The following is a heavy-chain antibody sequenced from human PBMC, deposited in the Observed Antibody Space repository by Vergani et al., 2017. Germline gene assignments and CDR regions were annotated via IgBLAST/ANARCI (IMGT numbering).Heavy chain of an antibody. CDR3: ARQNPYGSAHVYF. D-gene: IGHD3-10*01. V-gene: IGHV4-38-2*02. Sequence: QVQLQESGPGLVKPSETLSLTCTVSGDSVISIDYHWGWIRQPPGRGLEWIGCVHRNGNTYYTSSLRSRATISRDTSKNQFSLRLPSVTAADTAVYYSARQNPYGSAHVYFWGRGVLVTVSA. CDR2: VHRNGNT. J-gene: IGHJ4*02. CDR1: GDSVISIDYH.